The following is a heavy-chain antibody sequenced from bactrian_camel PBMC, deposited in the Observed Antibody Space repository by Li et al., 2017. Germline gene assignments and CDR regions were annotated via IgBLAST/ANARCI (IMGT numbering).Heavy chain of an antibody. CDR1: GFTFSSYY. V-gene: IGHV3-2*01. CDR2: IDARGVT. Sequence: HVQLVESGGGLVQPGGSLRLSCAASGFTFSSYYMSWVRQAPGKGREGVASIDARGVTQYADFVKGRFTISRDSSETTLYLQMDSLKPEDTAMYYCAADPGSGGSCSPNLPLTTDANYFVGQGTQVTVS. D-gene: IGHD2*01. J-gene: IGHJ4*01.